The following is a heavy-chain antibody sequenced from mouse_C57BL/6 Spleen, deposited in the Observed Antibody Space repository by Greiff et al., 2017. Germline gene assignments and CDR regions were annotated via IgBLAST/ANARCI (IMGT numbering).Heavy chain of an antibody. V-gene: IGHV1-42*01. J-gene: IGHJ2*01. Sequence: EVQLQQSGPELVKPGASVKISCKASGYSFTGYYMNWVKQSPEKSLEWIGEINPSTGGTTYNQKFKAKATLTVDKPSSTAYMQLKSLTSEDSAVYYCARSGIDYFDYWGQGTTLTVSS. D-gene: IGHD3-1*01. CDR3: ARSGIDYFDY. CDR1: GYSFTGYY. CDR2: INPSTGGT.